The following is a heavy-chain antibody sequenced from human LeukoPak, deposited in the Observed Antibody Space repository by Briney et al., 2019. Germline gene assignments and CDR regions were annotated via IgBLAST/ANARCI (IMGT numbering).Heavy chain of an antibody. J-gene: IGHJ4*02. CDR2: IYYSGST. CDR1: GGSISTYY. Sequence: PSETLSLTCTVSGGSISTYYWSWIRQPPGKGLEWIGYIYYSGSTNYNPSPKSRVTISVDTSKNQFSLKLSSVTAADTAVYYCTRTDSSSAIDYWGQGTLVAVSS. CDR3: TRTDSSSAIDY. V-gene: IGHV4-59*01. D-gene: IGHD6-6*01.